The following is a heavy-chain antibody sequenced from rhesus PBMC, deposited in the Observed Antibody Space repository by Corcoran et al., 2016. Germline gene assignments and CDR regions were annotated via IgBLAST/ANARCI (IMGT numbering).Heavy chain of an antibody. Sequence: QVQLRESGPGLVKPSETLSLTCTVSGASISSNWWSWIRQPPGKGLEWIGEIVGYSDSTNYNPPLKSRVTVSKDASKNQFFPKLNSVTAADTAVYYCARDRSYGNSYGLDSWGQGVVVTVSS. CDR3: ARDRSYGNSYGLDS. J-gene: IGHJ6*01. CDR1: GASISSNW. V-gene: IGHV4-80*01. CDR2: IVGYSDST. D-gene: IGHD4-35*01.